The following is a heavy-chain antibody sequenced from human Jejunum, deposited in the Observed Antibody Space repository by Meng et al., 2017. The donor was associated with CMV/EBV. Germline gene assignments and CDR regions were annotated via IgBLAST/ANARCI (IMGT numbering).Heavy chain of an antibody. J-gene: IGHJ4*02. D-gene: IGHD3-10*01. CDR2: FVNNVDT. V-gene: IGHV1-18*01. Sequence: QVQLVQSGAEVKKPGAPVRVSCEASGYTFASYGISWLRQAPGQGLEWMGWFVNNVDTYSAQKFQGRVTMTTDTHTSTAFMELRSLRSDDTAVYYCARGTPGRSYSDYWGQGTLVTVSS. CDR1: GYTFASYG. CDR3: ARGTPGRSYSDY.